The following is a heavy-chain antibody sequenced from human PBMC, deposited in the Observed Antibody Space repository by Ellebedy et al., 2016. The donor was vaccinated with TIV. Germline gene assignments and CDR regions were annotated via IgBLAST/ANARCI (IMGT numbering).Heavy chain of an antibody. J-gene: IGHJ4*02. V-gene: IGHV1-69*13. CDR3: ASGRLRFLEWSPSYFDY. D-gene: IGHD3-3*01. Sequence: SVKVSCXASGGTFSSYAISWVRQAPGQGLEWMGGIIPIFGTANYAQKFQGRVTITADESTSTAYMELSSLRSEDTAVYYCASGRLRFLEWSPSYFDYWGQGTLVTVSS. CDR2: IIPIFGTA. CDR1: GGTFSSYA.